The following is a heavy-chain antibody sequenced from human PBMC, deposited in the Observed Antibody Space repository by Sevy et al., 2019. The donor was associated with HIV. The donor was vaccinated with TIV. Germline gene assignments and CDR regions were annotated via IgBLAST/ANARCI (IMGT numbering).Heavy chain of an antibody. Sequence: GGSLRLSCAASGFTFSNYGMHWVRQAPGKGLEWVSVVSYDGSTKYYADFVKGRFTISRDNSKNTVYLQMNTLSTEDAVVYYCAKGSKVTDSAFDLWGQGTMVTVSS. J-gene: IGHJ3*01. CDR3: AKGSKVTDSAFDL. CDR2: VSYDGSTK. V-gene: IGHV3-30*18. CDR1: GFTFSNYG. D-gene: IGHD1-26*01.